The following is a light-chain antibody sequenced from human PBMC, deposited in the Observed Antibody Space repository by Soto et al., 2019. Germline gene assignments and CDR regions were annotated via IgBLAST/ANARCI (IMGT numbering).Light chain of an antibody. CDR1: QGIRND. Sequence: AIQMSRARSSLCSSVGHRVTITCRASQGIRNDLVWYQQKQGKAPKILIYAASSLQSGVPSRFSGSVYGTDFNLTISSLQTEDFATYYCLQHYNYPCTFGQGTQLDIK. J-gene: IGKJ1*01. CDR2: AAS. CDR3: LQHYNYPCT. V-gene: IGKV1-6*01.